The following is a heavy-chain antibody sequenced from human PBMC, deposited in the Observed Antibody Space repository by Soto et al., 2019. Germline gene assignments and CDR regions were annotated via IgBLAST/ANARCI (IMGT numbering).Heavy chain of an antibody. CDR1: GFSLSTSGMC. J-gene: IGHJ6*02. CDR3: ARGGIAVAEPMDV. D-gene: IGHD6-19*01. Sequence: SGPTLVNPTQTLTLTCTFSGFSLSTSGMCVSWIRQPPGKALEWLAFIDWVVVKYYSTSLKTRLTISNDTSKNKVVFTMTNMDLVDTATYYCARGGIAVAEPMDVWGQGPRSPSP. V-gene: IGHV2-70*01. CDR2: IDWVVVK.